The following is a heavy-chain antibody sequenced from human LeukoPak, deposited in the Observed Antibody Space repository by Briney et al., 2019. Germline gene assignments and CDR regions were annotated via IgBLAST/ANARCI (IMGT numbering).Heavy chain of an antibody. D-gene: IGHD2-2*01. V-gene: IGHV1-18*01. CDR1: GYTFTSYG. CDR2: ISAYNGNT. Sequence: ASVKVSCKASGYTFTSYGISWVRHAPGQGLEWMGWISAYNGNTNYAQKLQGRVTMTTDTSTSTAYMELRSLRSDDTAVYYCARDPSYCSSTSCPPVHYYYGMDVWGQGTTVTVSS. CDR3: ARDPSYCSSTSCPPVHYYYGMDV. J-gene: IGHJ6*02.